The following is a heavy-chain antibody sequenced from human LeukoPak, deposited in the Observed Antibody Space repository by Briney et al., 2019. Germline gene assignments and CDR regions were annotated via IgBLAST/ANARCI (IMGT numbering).Heavy chain of an antibody. CDR2: ISGSDGNT. D-gene: IGHD3-22*01. CDR1: GFTFSTYA. Sequence: PGGSLRLSCTASGFTFSTYAMNWVRQAPGKGLGWVSAISGSDGNTYYADSVKGRFTMSRDNSKNTVYLQMNSLRAEDTAVYYCAREDSNGYYDYSGQGTLVTVPS. J-gene: IGHJ4*02. V-gene: IGHV3-23*01. CDR3: AREDSNGYYDY.